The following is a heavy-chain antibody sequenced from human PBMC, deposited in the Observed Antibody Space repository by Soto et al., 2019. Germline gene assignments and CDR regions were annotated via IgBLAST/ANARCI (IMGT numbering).Heavy chain of an antibody. J-gene: IGHJ6*02. CDR1: GFTFSSYG. V-gene: IGHV3-33*01. D-gene: IGHD2-15*01. Sequence: GGSLRLSCAASGFTFSSYGMHWVRQAPGKGLEWVAVIWYDGSNKYYADSVKGRFTISRDNSKNSLYLQMNSLRAEDTALYYCARDGGYCSGGSCFPNYYYYYGMDVWGRGITATSP. CDR3: ARDGGYCSGGSCFPNYYYYYGMDV. CDR2: IWYDGSNK.